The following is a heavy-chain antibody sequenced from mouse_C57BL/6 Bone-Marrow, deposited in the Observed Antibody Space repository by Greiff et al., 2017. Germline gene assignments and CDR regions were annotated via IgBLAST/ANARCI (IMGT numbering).Heavy chain of an antibody. V-gene: IGHV14-4*01. J-gene: IGHJ3*01. Sequence: EVKLVESGAELVRPGASVKLSCTASGFNIKDDYMHWVKQRPEQGLEWIGWIDPENGDTEYASKFQGKATITADTSSNTAYLQLSSLTSEDTAVYYCTHYYGSNFGGFAYWGQGTLVTVSA. CDR2: IDPENGDT. D-gene: IGHD1-1*01. CDR1: GFNIKDDY. CDR3: THYYGSNFGGFAY.